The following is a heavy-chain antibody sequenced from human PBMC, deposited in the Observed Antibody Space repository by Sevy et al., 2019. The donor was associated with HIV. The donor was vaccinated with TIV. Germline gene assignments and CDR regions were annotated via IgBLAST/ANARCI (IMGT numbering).Heavy chain of an antibody. Sequence: SETLSLTCTVSGDSISSGSYYWSWIRQPAGKGLEWIGRIYTSGSTNYNPSLKSRVTISVDTSKNQFSLKLSSVTAADTAVYYCARSSHCSGGSCYSTYYFDYWGQGTLVTVSS. CDR1: GDSISSGSYY. CDR3: ARSSHCSGGSCYSTYYFDY. CDR2: IYTSGST. D-gene: IGHD2-15*01. J-gene: IGHJ4*02. V-gene: IGHV4-61*02.